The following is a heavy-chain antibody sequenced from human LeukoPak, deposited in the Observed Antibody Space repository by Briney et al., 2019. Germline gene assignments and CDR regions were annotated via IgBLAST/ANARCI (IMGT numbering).Heavy chain of an antibody. J-gene: IGHJ4*02. D-gene: IGHD2-2*01. CDR2: IYYSGTT. Sequence: SETLSLTCTVSGGSISSSSYYWGWIRQPPGKGLEWIGTIYYSGTTYYNPSLKSRVTISADTSKNHFSLKLSSVTAADTAVYYCAREGGNIVVVPAAIGFDYWGQGTLVTVSS. V-gene: IGHV4-39*02. CDR1: GGSISSSSYY. CDR3: AREGGNIVVVPAAIGFDY.